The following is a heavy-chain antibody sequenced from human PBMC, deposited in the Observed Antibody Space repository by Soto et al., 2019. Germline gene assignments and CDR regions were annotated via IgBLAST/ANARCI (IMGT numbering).Heavy chain of an antibody. CDR2: ISWNSGSI. V-gene: IGHV3-9*01. J-gene: IGHJ6*02. D-gene: IGHD6-13*01. Sequence: PGGSLRLSCAASGLTFDDYAMHWVRQAPGKGLEWVSGISWNSGSIGYADSVKGRFTISRDNAKNSLYLQMNSLRAEDTALYYCAKDHRGSIAAAGLMYYYYGMDVWGQGTTVTVSS. CDR3: AKDHRGSIAAAGLMYYYYGMDV. CDR1: GLTFDDYA.